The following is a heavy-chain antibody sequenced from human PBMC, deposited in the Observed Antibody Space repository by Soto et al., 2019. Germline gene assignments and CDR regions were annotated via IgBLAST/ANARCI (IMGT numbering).Heavy chain of an antibody. D-gene: IGHD3-22*01. CDR3: AREPYDYPSSGHFDX. J-gene: IGHJ4*02. V-gene: IGHV4-30-4*01. Sequence: SETLSLTCTVSGGSISSVDYYWNWIRQPPGKGLEWIGFIYYSGSTYYNPSLESRVTMSVDTSKNQFSLKLSSVTAADTAVYYCAREPYDYPSSGHFDXWGQGTLLTVSX. CDR2: IYYSGST. CDR1: GGSISSVDYY.